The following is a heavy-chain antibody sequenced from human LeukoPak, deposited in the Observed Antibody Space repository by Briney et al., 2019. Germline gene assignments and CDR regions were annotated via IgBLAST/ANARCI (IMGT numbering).Heavy chain of an antibody. V-gene: IGHV4-39*07. Sequence: SETLSLTCTVSGGSISSSSYYWGWIRQPPGKGLEWIGSIYYSGSTYYTPSLKSRVTILLDMPKNQFSLKLRSVTAADTAVYYCARLIVVVTAGWFDPWGQGTLVTVSS. J-gene: IGHJ5*02. CDR1: GGSISSSSYY. CDR3: ARLIVVVTAGWFDP. D-gene: IGHD2-21*02. CDR2: IYYSGST.